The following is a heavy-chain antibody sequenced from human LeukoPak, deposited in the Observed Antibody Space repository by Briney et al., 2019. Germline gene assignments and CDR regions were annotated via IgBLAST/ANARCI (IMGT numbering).Heavy chain of an antibody. CDR2: ISYDGSNK. D-gene: IGHD6-13*01. Sequence: PGGSLRLSCAASGFTFSSYGMHWVRQAPGKGLEWVAVISYDGSNKYYADSVKGRFTISRDNSKNTLYLQMNSLRAEDTAVYYCAKDRVAAAGTSYLFDYWGQGTLVTVSS. V-gene: IGHV3-30*18. CDR1: GFTFSSYG. CDR3: AKDRVAAAGTSYLFDY. J-gene: IGHJ4*02.